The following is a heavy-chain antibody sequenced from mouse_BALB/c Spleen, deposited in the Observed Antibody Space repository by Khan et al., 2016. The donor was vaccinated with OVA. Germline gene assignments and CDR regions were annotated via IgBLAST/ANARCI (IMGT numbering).Heavy chain of an antibody. Sequence: VQLQESGPGLVKPSQSLSLTCTVTGYSITSDYAWNWIRQFPGNKLEWMGYISYSVSTNYNPALKSRISITRNTSKNQFFLKLNSVTTEDTATYYCARDGSRYNYAMDYWGQGTSVTVSS. CDR1: GYSITSDYA. D-gene: IGHD2-3*01. V-gene: IGHV3-2*02. CDR2: ISYSVST. CDR3: ARDGSRYNYAMDY. J-gene: IGHJ4*01.